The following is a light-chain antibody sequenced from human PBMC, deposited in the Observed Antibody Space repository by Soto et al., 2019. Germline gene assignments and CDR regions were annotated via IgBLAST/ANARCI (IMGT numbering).Light chain of an antibody. CDR3: QQYNSYSWT. CDR2: KAS. Sequence: DVQMTQSPSTLSASVGDRVTITCRASQSISSWLAWYQQKPGKAPKLLIYKASSLESGVPSRFGGSGSGTEFTLTISSLQPDDFATYYCQQYNSYSWTFGQGTKVDNK. V-gene: IGKV1-5*03. CDR1: QSISSW. J-gene: IGKJ1*01.